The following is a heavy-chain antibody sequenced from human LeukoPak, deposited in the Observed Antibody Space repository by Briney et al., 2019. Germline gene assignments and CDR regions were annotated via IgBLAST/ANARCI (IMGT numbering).Heavy chain of an antibody. CDR1: GYTFTIYD. CDR2: MNPNSGNT. V-gene: IGHV1-8*01. Sequence: GASVKVSCKASGYTFTIYDINWVRQATGQGLEWMGWMNPNSGNTGYAHKFQGRVTMTRNTSISTAYMELSSLRSEDTAVYYCARGSPCGGDCYSYWGQGTLVTVSS. D-gene: IGHD2-21*02. J-gene: IGHJ4*02. CDR3: ARGSPCGGDCYSY.